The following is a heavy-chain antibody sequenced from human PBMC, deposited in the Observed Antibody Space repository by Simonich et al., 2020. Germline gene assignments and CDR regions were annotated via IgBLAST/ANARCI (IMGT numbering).Heavy chain of an antibody. J-gene: IGHJ6*02. Sequence: QVQLQESGPGLVKPSETMSLTCAVSGYSISSGYYWGWIRQPPGKGLDVIGSIYHSGNTYYNPSLKSRVTISVDTSKHQFSLKLSSVTAADTAVYYCARVGYSNYYYYGMDVWGQGTTVTVSS. V-gene: IGHV4-38-2*01. CDR3: ARVGYSNYYYYGMDV. CDR1: GYSISSGYY. CDR2: IYHSGNT. D-gene: IGHD6-13*01.